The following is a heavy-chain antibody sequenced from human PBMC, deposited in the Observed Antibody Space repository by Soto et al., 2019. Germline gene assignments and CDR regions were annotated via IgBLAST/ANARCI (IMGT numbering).Heavy chain of an antibody. CDR3: ARSIVVPDEVFDY. CDR2: IYYSGST. Sequence: SETLSLTCTVSGGSISSGGYYWSWIRQHPGKGLEWIGYIYYSGSTYYNPSLKSRVTISVDTSKNQFSLKLSSVTAADTAVYYCARSIVVPDEVFDYWGQGTLVTVSS. D-gene: IGHD2-2*01. J-gene: IGHJ4*02. V-gene: IGHV4-31*03. CDR1: GGSISSGGYY.